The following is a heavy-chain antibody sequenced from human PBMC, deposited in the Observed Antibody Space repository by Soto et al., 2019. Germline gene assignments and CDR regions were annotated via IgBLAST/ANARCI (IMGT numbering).Heavy chain of an antibody. CDR2: ISGSGGST. CDR1: GFTFSSYA. Sequence: EVQLLESGGGLVQPGGSLRLSCAASGFTFSSYAMSWVRQAPGKGLEWVSVISGSGGSTYYADSVKGRFTISRDNSKNTLYVQMNSLRAEDTAVYYCAESTRSSGSGSYYYYGMDVWGQGTTVTVSS. V-gene: IGHV3-23*01. D-gene: IGHD3-10*01. CDR3: AESTRSSGSGSYYYYGMDV. J-gene: IGHJ6*02.